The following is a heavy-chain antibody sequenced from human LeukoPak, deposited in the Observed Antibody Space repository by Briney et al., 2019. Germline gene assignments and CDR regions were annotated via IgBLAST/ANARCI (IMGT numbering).Heavy chain of an antibody. V-gene: IGHV3-7*01. CDR3: VSQQLAPP. CDR2: IKEDGSIE. J-gene: IGHJ5*02. Sequence: PGGSLRLSCAASGFIFSDHYMSWVRQAPGKRLEWVANIKEDGSIEDYVDSVKGRFTVSRDNAKNSLYLQMNSLRVEDTAVYYCVSQQLAPPWGQGTLVTVSS. CDR1: GFIFSDHY. D-gene: IGHD5-24*01.